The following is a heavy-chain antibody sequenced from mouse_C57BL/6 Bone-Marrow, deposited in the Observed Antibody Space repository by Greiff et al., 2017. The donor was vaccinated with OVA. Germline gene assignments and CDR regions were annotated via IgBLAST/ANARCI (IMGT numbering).Heavy chain of an antibody. D-gene: IGHD2-3*01. Sequence: EVQVVESGGGLVKPGGSLKLSCAASGFTFSDYGMHWVRQAPEKGLEWVAYISSGSSTIYYADTVKGRFTISRDNAKNTLFLPMTSLRSEDTAMYYCASDGYSFAYWGQGTLVTVSA. CDR3: ASDGYSFAY. J-gene: IGHJ3*01. CDR1: GFTFSDYG. V-gene: IGHV5-17*01. CDR2: ISSGSSTI.